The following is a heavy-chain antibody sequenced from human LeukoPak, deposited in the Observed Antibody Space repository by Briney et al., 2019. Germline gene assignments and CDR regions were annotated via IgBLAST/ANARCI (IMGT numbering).Heavy chain of an antibody. CDR3: ARGDSYSGSKLPDY. V-gene: IGHV1-69*13. CDR2: IIPIFGTA. Sequence: ASVKVSCKASGGTFSSYAISWVRQAPGQGLEWMGGIIPIFGTANYAQKFQGRVTITADESTSTAYMELSSLRSEDTAVYYCARGDSYSGSKLPDYWGQGTLVTVSS. J-gene: IGHJ4*02. CDR1: GGTFSSYA. D-gene: IGHD6-6*01.